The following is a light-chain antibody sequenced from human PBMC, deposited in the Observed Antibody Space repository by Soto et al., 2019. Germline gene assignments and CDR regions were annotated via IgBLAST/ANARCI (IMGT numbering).Light chain of an antibody. CDR2: EVS. Sequence: QSVLTQPPSASGSPGQSVTISCTGTSSDVGGYNYVSWYQQHPGKAPKLMIYEVSNRPSGVPDRFSGSKSGNTASLTVSGLQAEDEADYYCSSYAGSNNFNVVFGGGTKLTVL. V-gene: IGLV2-8*01. J-gene: IGLJ2*01. CDR3: SSYAGSNNFNVV. CDR1: SSDVGGYNY.